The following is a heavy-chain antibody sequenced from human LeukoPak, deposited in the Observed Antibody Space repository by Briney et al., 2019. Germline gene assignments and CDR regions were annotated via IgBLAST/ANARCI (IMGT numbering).Heavy chain of an antibody. CDR1: GYTFTGYY. Sequence: GASVKVSCKASGYTFTGYYMHWVRQAPGQGLEWMGGIIPIFGTANYAQKFQGRVTITTDESTSTAYMELSSLRSEDTAVYYCADGGGMVRGEDNWFDPWGQGTLVTVSS. V-gene: IGHV1-69*05. CDR2: IIPIFGTA. J-gene: IGHJ5*02. CDR3: ADGGGMVRGEDNWFDP. D-gene: IGHD3-10*01.